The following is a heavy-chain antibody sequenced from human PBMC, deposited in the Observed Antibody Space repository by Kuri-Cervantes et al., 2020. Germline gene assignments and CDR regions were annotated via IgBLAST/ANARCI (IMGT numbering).Heavy chain of an antibody. J-gene: IGHJ4*02. D-gene: IGHD3-22*01. V-gene: IGHV4-61*01. CDR3: ARVSTVREGWLSRYYFDY. CDR1: GGSVSSGSYY. CDR2: IHYSGST. Sequence: SETLSLTCTVSGGSVSSGSYYWSWIRQPPGKGLEWIGYIHYSGSTNYNPSLKSRVTISVDTSKNQFSLKLSSVTAADTAVYYCARVSTVREGWLSRYYFDYWGQGTLVTVSS.